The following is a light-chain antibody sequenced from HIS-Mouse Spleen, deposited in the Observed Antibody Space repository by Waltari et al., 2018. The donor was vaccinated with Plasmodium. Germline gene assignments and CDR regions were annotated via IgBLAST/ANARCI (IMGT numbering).Light chain of an antibody. CDR1: SLRRYY. Sequence: SSELTPDPAVSVALGPTVRITCQGDSLRRYYARWYQQKPGQAPVLVIYGKNNRPSGIPDRFSGSSSGNTASLTITGAQAEDEADYYCNSRDSSGNHQVFGGGTKLTVL. V-gene: IGLV3-19*01. J-gene: IGLJ3*02. CDR2: GKN. CDR3: NSRDSSGNHQV.